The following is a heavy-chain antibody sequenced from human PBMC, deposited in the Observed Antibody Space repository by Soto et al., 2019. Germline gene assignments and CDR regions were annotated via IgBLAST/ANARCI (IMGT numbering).Heavy chain of an antibody. D-gene: IGHD2-21*02. CDR1: GFTFGSYW. V-gene: IGHV3-7*01. CDR2: IKPDGSAT. J-gene: IGHJ4*02. CDR3: ARAGYCGPGCYYYFDY. Sequence: EVQLVESGGGLVQPGGSLRLSCAVSGFTFGSYWMNWVRLISGKGLEWVAYIKPDGSATYYVDSVKGRFTISRDNAKNSLYLQMNSLRVEDTSVYYCARAGYCGPGCYYYFDYWGQGTLVTVSS.